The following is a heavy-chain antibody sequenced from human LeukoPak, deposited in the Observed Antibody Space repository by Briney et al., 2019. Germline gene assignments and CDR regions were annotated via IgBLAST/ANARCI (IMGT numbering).Heavy chain of an antibody. V-gene: IGHV3-23*01. Sequence: GGSLRLSCAASGFTFNNYVMSWVRQAPGKGLEWVSTVSGSGGSTNYADSVKGRFTISRDNSKNTLYSQMNSLRAEDTALYYCADHYYGSGTNVFDIWGQGTMVTVSS. CDR3: ADHYYGSGTNVFDI. J-gene: IGHJ3*02. D-gene: IGHD3-10*01. CDR2: VSGSGGST. CDR1: GFTFNNYV.